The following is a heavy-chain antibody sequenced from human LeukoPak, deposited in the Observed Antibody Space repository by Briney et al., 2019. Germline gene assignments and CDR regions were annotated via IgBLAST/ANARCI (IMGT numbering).Heavy chain of an antibody. Sequence: GGSLRLSCAASGFTSDDYTMHWVRQTPGKGLEWVSLISWDGVNTYYTDSVKGRFTISRDNSKNSLYLQMNSLRTEDTALYYCAKDVWGSSWDGADAFDFWGQGTMVTVSS. CDR3: AKDVWGSSWDGADAFDF. J-gene: IGHJ3*01. V-gene: IGHV3-43*01. CDR1: GFTSDDYT. D-gene: IGHD6-13*01. CDR2: ISWDGVNT.